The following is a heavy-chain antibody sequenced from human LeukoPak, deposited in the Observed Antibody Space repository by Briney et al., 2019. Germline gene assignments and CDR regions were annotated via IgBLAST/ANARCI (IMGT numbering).Heavy chain of an antibody. CDR1: GGSFSGYY. J-gene: IGHJ4*02. CDR2: INHSGST. CDR3: ARRYYDFWSGYYYYFDY. Sequence: SETLSLTCAVYGGSFSGYYWSWIRQPPGKGLEWIGEINHSGSTNYNPSLKSRVTISVDTSKNQFSLKLSSVTAADTAVYYCARRYYDFWSGYYYYFDYWGQGTLVTVPS. D-gene: IGHD3-3*01. V-gene: IGHV4-34*01.